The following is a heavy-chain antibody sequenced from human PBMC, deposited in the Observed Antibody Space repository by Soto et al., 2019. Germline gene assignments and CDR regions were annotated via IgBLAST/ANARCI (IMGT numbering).Heavy chain of an antibody. CDR3: ARSGSGSGWL. J-gene: IGHJ4*02. Sequence: NPSETLSLTCPVSGGSISSYYWSWIRQPPGKGLEWIGYIYYSGSTKNNPSLKSRVTISVDTSKNQFSLKLSSMTAADTAVYYCARSGSGSGWLGGQGTLVTVSS. D-gene: IGHD6-19*01. V-gene: IGHV4-59*01. CDR1: GGSISSYY. CDR2: IYYSGST.